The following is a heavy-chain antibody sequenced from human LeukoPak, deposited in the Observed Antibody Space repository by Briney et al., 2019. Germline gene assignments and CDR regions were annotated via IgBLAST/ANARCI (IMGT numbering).Heavy chain of an antibody. CDR2: IFQGGGEI. CDR1: GFTFSDFA. CDR3: ARRAGAYSHPYDY. V-gene: IGHV3-23*01. D-gene: IGHD4/OR15-4a*01. Sequence: GGSLRLSCAASGFTFSDFAMIWVRQSPGKKGLEWVSSIFQGGGEIHYADSVRGRFTISRDNSKSTLFLQMNSLRAEDTAVYYCARRAGAYSHPYDYWGQGTLVTVSS. J-gene: IGHJ4*02.